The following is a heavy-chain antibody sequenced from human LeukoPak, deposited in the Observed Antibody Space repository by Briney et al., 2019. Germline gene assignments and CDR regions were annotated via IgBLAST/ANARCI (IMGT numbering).Heavy chain of an antibody. D-gene: IGHD3-22*01. Sequence: GGSLRLSCAASGFTVSSNYMSWVRQAPGKGLEWVGRIKSKTDGGTTDYAAPVKGRFTISRDDSKNTLYLQMNSLKTEDTAVYYCTTGYDSSGYYYLIDYWGQGTLVTVSS. J-gene: IGHJ4*02. V-gene: IGHV3-15*01. CDR2: IKSKTDGGTT. CDR1: GFTVSSNY. CDR3: TTGYDSSGYYYLIDY.